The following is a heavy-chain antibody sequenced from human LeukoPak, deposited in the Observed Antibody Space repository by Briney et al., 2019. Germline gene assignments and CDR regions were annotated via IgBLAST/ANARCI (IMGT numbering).Heavy chain of an antibody. CDR2: ISSSSSYI. CDR3: ARSIAAAYHFDY. Sequence: GGSLRLSCAASGFTFSSYSMNWVRQAPGKGLEWVSSISSSSSYIYYADSVKGRFTISRDNAKNSLYLQMNSLRAEDTAVYYCARSIAAAYHFDYWGQGTLVTVSS. J-gene: IGHJ4*02. CDR1: GFTFSSYS. D-gene: IGHD6-13*01. V-gene: IGHV3-21*01.